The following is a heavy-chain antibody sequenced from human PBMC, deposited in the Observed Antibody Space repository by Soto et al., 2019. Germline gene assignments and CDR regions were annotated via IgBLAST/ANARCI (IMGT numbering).Heavy chain of an antibody. CDR3: ARQMNRGVIFDY. CDR1: GGIFSDYA. V-gene: IGHV1-69*01. CDR2: IIPIFGTT. Sequence: QVQLVQSGAEVRRPGSSVKVSCKTSGGIFSDYALSWVRQAPGQGLEWMGRIIPIFGTTIYAPKFHGRVTITADEPTSTAFMELSSLRSEDTAVYYCARQMNRGVIFDYWGQGTLVTVSS. D-gene: IGHD3-10*01. J-gene: IGHJ4*02.